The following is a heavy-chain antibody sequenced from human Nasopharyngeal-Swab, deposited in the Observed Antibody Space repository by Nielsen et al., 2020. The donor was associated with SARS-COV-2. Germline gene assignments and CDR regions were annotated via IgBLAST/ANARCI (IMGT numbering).Heavy chain of an antibody. V-gene: IGHV1-8*01. J-gene: IGHJ6*02. CDR2: MNPNSGNT. Sequence: WVRQAPGQGLEWMGWMNPNSGNTGYAQKFQGRVTMTRNTSISTAYMELSSLRSEDTAVYYCARGIVVVPAAFYYYGMDVWGQGTTVTVSS. CDR3: ARGIVVVPAAFYYYGMDV. D-gene: IGHD2-2*01.